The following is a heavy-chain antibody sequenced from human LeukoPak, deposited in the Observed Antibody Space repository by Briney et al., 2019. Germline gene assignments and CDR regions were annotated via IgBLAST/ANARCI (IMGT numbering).Heavy chain of an antibody. Sequence: GRSLRLSCEASGFSLSSYAFHWVRQAPGKGLEWVSYISSSSSTIYYADSVKGRFTISRDNAKNSLYLQMNSLRAEDTAVYYCARFAAGTRHYYYYYGMDVWGQGTTVTVSS. CDR2: ISSSSSTI. CDR3: ARFAAGTRHYYYYYGMDV. V-gene: IGHV3-48*03. J-gene: IGHJ6*02. CDR1: GFSLSSYA. D-gene: IGHD6-19*01.